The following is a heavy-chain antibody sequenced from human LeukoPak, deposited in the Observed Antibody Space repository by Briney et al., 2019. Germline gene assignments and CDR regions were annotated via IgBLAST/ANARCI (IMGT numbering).Heavy chain of an antibody. Sequence: PGGSLRLSCAASGFTFSSYAMSWVRQAPGKGLKWVSAISGSGGSTYYADSVKGRFTISRDNSKNTLYLQMNSLRAEDTAVYYCAKLIQLWHSTFDYWGQGTLVTVSS. CDR1: GFTFSSYA. CDR3: AKLIQLWHSTFDY. J-gene: IGHJ4*02. CDR2: ISGSGGST. V-gene: IGHV3-23*01. D-gene: IGHD5-18*01.